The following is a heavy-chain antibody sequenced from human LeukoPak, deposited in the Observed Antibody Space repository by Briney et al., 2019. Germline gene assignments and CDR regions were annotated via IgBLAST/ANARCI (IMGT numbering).Heavy chain of an antibody. CDR1: GFTFTDDY. CDR2: ITNTGNSI. Sequence: GGSLRLSCAASGFTFTDDYMIWIRQAPGKGLEWVSYITNTGNSIEYGDCVKGRFTTSRDNSKNALYLQMNSLKAEDTAVYYCARWNLVSDYWGQGTLVTVSS. CDR3: ARWNLVSDY. V-gene: IGHV3-11*04. J-gene: IGHJ4*02. D-gene: IGHD1-1*01.